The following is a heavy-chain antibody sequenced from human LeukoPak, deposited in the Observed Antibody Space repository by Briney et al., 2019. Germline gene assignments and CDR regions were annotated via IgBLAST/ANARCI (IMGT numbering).Heavy chain of an antibody. J-gene: IGHJ3*02. D-gene: IGHD3-10*01. CDR1: GFTFSSYS. V-gene: IGHV3-21*01. CDR3: ARDEVGGIGEEWAFDI. Sequence: GGSLRLSCAASGFTFSSYSMNWVRQAPGKGLEWVSSISSSSSYIYYADSVKGRFTISRDNAKNSLYLQMNSLRAEDTAVYYCARDEVGGIGEEWAFDIWGQGTMVTVSS. CDR2: ISSSSSYI.